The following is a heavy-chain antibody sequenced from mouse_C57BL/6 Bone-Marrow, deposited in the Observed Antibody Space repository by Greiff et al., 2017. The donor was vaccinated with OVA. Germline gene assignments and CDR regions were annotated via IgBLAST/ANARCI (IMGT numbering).Heavy chain of an antibody. CDR1: GYTFTSYG. Sequence: QVQLKQSGAELARPGASVKLSCKASGYTFTSYGISWVKQRTGRGLEWIGEIYPRSGNTYYNEKFKGKATLTADKSSSTAYMELRSLTSEDSAVYFCARSGYYYGSFDYWGQGTTLTVSS. J-gene: IGHJ2*01. V-gene: IGHV1-81*01. CDR3: ARSGYYYGSFDY. D-gene: IGHD1-1*01. CDR2: IYPRSGNT.